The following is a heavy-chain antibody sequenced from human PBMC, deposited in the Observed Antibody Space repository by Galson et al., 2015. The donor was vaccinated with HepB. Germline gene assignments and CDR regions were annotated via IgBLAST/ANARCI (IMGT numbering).Heavy chain of an antibody. J-gene: IGHJ4*02. CDR3: ARDRWIDY. CDR1: GFIFSTYM. D-gene: IGHD5-24*01. Sequence: SLRLSCAASGFIFSTYMMNWVRQAPGKGLEWVAFIDISSTSMYYTDSEKVRFTISRGDARRALYLQMNSLRDEDTAVYYCARDRWIDYWGQGTLVTVSS. CDR2: IDISSTSM. V-gene: IGHV3-48*02.